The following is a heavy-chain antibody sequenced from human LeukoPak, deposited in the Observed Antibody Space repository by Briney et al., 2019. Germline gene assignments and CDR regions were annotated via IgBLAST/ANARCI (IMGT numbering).Heavy chain of an antibody. Sequence: GGSLRLSCAASGFTFSSYSMNWVRQAPGKGLEWVSAISGDSRYIYYADSVRGRFTISRDNAENSLYLQMNSLRVEDTAVYYCARAPTVLVGYCSSSSCQADYWGQGTLVTISS. D-gene: IGHD2-2*01. J-gene: IGHJ4*02. CDR2: ISGDSRYI. V-gene: IGHV3-21*01. CDR1: GFTFSSYS. CDR3: ARAPTVLVGYCSSSSCQADY.